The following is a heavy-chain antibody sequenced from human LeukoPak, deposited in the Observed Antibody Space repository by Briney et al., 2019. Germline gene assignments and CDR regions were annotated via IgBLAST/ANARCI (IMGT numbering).Heavy chain of an antibody. CDR1: GGSISIYY. CDR3: ARLYGDYVGY. Sequence: SETLSLTCTVSGGSISIYYWSWIRQPPGKGLEWIGYIYYSGSTNYNPSLKSRVTISVDTSKNQFSLKLSSVTAADTAVYYCARLYGDYVGYWGQGTLVTVSS. CDR2: IYYSGST. D-gene: IGHD4-17*01. V-gene: IGHV4-59*08. J-gene: IGHJ4*02.